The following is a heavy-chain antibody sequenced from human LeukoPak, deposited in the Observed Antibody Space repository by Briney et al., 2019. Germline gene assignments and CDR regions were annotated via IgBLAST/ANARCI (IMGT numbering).Heavy chain of an antibody. D-gene: IGHD3-10*02. V-gene: IGHV4-38-2*02. CDR1: GYSINSGYY. Sequence: KASETLSLTCTVSGYSINSGYYWGWIRQPPGKGLEWIANIYYNGNTYYNPSLKSRVTISVDTSKNQFSLKLNSVTAADTAVYYCAISSDYYVTPHWYFDLWGRGTLVTVSS. CDR2: IYYNGNT. CDR3: AISSDYYVTPHWYFDL. J-gene: IGHJ2*01.